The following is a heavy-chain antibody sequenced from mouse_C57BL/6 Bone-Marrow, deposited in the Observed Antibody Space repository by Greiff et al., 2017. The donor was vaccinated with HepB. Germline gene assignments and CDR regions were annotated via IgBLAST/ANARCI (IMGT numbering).Heavy chain of an antibody. D-gene: IGHD1-2*01. Sequence: QVQLQQSGAELARPGASVKLSCKASGYTFTSYGISWVKQRTGQGLELIGEIYPRSGNTYYNEKFKGKATLTADKSSSTAYMELRSLTSEDSAVYFCEALLRKIYWGQGTTLTVSS. CDR1: GYTFTSYG. CDR3: EALLRKIY. J-gene: IGHJ2*01. CDR2: IYPRSGNT. V-gene: IGHV1-81*01.